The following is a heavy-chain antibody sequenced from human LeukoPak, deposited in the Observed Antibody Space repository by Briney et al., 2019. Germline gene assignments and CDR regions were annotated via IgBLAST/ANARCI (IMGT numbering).Heavy chain of an antibody. J-gene: IGHJ5*02. CDR2: IYYSGST. D-gene: IGHD3-10*01. V-gene: IGHV4-59*08. CDR1: GGSISSYY. CDR3: ARGDLKSDWFDP. Sequence: KPSEALSLTCTVSGGSISSYYWSWIRPPPGKGLGWIGYIYYSGSTHFNPSLRSRVTISVDTSKNQFSLKLRSMTAADTAIYYFARGDLKSDWFDPWGQGTLVIVSS.